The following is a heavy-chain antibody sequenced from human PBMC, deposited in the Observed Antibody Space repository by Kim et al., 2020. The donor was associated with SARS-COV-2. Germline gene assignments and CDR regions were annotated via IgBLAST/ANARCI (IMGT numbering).Heavy chain of an antibody. D-gene: IGHD2-2*01. CDR3: AREDIVVVPAIDY. Sequence: GGSLRLSCAASGFTFSSYAMHWVRQAPGKGLEWVAVIWYDGSNKYYADSVKGRFTISRDNAKNTLYLQMNSLRAEDTAVYYCAREDIVVVPAIDYWGQGPLVTVSS. CDR2: IWYDGSNK. CDR1: GFTFSSYA. J-gene: IGHJ4*02. V-gene: IGHV3-33*01.